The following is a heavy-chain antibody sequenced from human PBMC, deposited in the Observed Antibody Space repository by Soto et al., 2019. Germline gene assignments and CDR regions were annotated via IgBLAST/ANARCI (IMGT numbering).Heavy chain of an antibody. D-gene: IGHD3-16*02. V-gene: IGHV4-59*01. CDR1: GGSISSYY. Sequence: SETLSLTCTVSGGSISSYYWSWIRQPPGKGLEWIGYIYYSGSTNYNPSLKSRVTISVDTSKNQFSLKLSSVTAADTAVYYCARVRHDYVWWSYRQYFDYWGQGTLVTVSS. CDR2: IYYSGST. J-gene: IGHJ4*02. CDR3: ARVRHDYVWWSYRQYFDY.